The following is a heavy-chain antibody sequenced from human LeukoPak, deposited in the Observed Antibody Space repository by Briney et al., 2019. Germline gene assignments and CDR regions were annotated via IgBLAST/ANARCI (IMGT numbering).Heavy chain of an antibody. D-gene: IGHD6-19*01. CDR2: IYHSGNS. CDR1: DYSISSGYY. Sequence: SETLSLTCTVSDYSISSGYYWGWIRQPPGKGLEWIGSIYHSGNSYYNPPLKSRATISVDTSKNHLSLKLRSVTAADTAVYYCARVETYSSGWYDAFFDYWGQGTLVTVSS. J-gene: IGHJ4*02. V-gene: IGHV4-38-2*02. CDR3: ARVETYSSGWYDAFFDY.